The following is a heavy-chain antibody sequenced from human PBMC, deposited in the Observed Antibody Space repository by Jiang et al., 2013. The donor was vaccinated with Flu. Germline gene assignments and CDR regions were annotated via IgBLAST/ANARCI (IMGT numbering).Heavy chain of an antibody. CDR1: GGTFSSYA. J-gene: IGHJ6*02. Sequence: SGAEVKKPGSSVKVSCKASGGTFSSYAISWARQAPGQGLEWMGRIIPILGIANYAQKFQGRVTITADKSTSTAYMDLSSLRSEDTAVYYCARGIAAAGHYYYGMDVWGQGTTVTVSS. V-gene: IGHV1-69*04. CDR2: IIPILGIA. D-gene: IGHD6-13*01. CDR3: ARGIAAAGHYYYGMDV.